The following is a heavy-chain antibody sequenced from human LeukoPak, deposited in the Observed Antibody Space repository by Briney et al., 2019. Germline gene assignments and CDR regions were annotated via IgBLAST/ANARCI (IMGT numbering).Heavy chain of an antibody. CDR1: GFTFSRYA. J-gene: IGHJ6*02. CDR3: ARGPERTGVGTRYYYDMDV. V-gene: IGHV3-64D*06. CDR2: ISSNGGST. Sequence: PGGSLRLSCSASGFTFSRYAMHWVRQAPGKGLEYVSAISSNGGSTYYADSVKGRFTISRDNSRNTLHLQMSSLRVEDTAVYYCARGPERTGVGTRYYYDMDVWGQGTTVTVSS. D-gene: IGHD2-8*01.